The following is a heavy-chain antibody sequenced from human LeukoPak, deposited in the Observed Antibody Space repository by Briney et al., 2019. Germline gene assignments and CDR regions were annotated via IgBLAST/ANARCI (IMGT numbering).Heavy chain of an antibody. CDR3: AKVLRYFDWLPRFDY. D-gene: IGHD3-9*01. CDR2: ISSSGGST. V-gene: IGHV3-23*01. J-gene: IGHJ4*02. CDR1: GFTFSSYA. Sequence: GSLRLSCAASGFTFSSYAMSWVRQAPGKGLEWVSAISSSGGSTYYADSVKGRFTISRDNSKNTLYLQMNSLRAEDTAVYYCAKVLRYFDWLPRFDYWGQGTLVTVSS.